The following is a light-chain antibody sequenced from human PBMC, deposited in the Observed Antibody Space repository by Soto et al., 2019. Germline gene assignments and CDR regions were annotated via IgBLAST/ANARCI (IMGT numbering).Light chain of an antibody. CDR1: QDISNW. CDR3: QQAKSFPLT. J-gene: IGKJ4*01. V-gene: IGKV1D-12*01. CDR2: ATS. Sequence: DIQMTQSPSSVSASVGDRFTITCRASQDISNWLAWYQQKPGKAPKVLIYATSSLQSGVPSRFSFSGSGTDYTLTISSLQPEDFATSHCQQAKSFPLTFGGGTKLESK.